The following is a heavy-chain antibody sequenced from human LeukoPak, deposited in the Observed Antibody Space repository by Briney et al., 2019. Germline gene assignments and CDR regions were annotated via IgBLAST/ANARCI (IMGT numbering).Heavy chain of an antibody. D-gene: IGHD2-2*02. CDR1: GYSFTSYW. J-gene: IGHJ6*03. CDR2: IYPGDSDT. Sequence: GESLKIPCKGSGYSFTSYWIGWVRQMPGKGLEWMGIIYPGDSDTRYSPSFQGQVTISADKSISTAYLQWSSLKASDTAMYYCARREVVVVPAAIREGYYYYYYMDVWGKGTTVTVSS. V-gene: IGHV5-51*01. CDR3: ARREVVVVPAAIREGYYYYYYMDV.